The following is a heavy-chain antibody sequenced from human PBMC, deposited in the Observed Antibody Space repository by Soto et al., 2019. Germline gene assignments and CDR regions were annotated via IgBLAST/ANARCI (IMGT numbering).Heavy chain of an antibody. D-gene: IGHD1-1*01. V-gene: IGHV3-21*01. CDR1: GFTFSSYS. CDR2: ISSSSSYI. CDR3: ARDENEVIRDAFDI. J-gene: IGHJ3*02. Sequence: EVQLVESGGGLVKPRGSLRLSCAASGFTFSSYSMNWVRQAPGKGLEWVSSISSSSSYIYYADSVKGRFTFSRDNAKNSLYLQMNSLRAEDTAVYYCARDENEVIRDAFDIWGQGTMVTVSS.